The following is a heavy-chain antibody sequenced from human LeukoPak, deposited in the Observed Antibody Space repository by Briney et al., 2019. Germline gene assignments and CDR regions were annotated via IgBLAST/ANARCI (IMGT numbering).Heavy chain of an antibody. V-gene: IGHV3-23*01. D-gene: IGHD2-15*01. CDR1: GLTFSDYA. CDR2: ITSGFTP. CDR3: AKDYSDSRGADVFFEY. Sequence: GGSLSLSCAASGLTFSDYAMSWFRQAPGKGLEWVSGITSGFTPHYADSVKGWFTISRENSKNTFHLQLNSLRAEDTAVYYCAKDYSDSRGADVFFEYWGQGTLVTVSS. J-gene: IGHJ4*02.